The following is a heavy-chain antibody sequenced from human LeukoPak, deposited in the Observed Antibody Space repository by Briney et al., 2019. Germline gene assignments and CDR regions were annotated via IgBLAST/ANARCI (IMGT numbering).Heavy chain of an antibody. CDR1: GFTFSSHW. V-gene: IGHV3-7*01. Sequence: GGSLRLSCAASGFTFSSHWMTWVRQAPGRGLEWVANIKEDGSETFYGDSVKGRFTIYRDNAENSLHLQMNNLRPEDTAIYYCARPLFGAISPGYWGQGTLVTVSS. CDR3: ARPLFGAISPGY. J-gene: IGHJ4*02. D-gene: IGHD3-10*01. CDR2: IKEDGSET.